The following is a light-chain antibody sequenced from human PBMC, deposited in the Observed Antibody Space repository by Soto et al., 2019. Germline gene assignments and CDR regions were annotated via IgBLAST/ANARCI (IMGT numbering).Light chain of an antibody. CDR3: QQYYNTPLT. V-gene: IGKV4-1*01. Sequence: DIVMTQSPDSLAVSLGERATINCKSSQSVLYSSNNKNYLTWYQQKPGQPPKLLIYWASTRESGVPDRFSGSGSGTDFTLTISNXQAEDVAVYYCQQYYNTPLTFGGGTKVDIK. CDR1: QSVLYSSNNKNY. CDR2: WAS. J-gene: IGKJ4*01.